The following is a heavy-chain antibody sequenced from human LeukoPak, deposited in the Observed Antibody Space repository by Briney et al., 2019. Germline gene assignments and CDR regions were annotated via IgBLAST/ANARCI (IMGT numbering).Heavy chain of an antibody. Sequence: GSLRLSCAASGFTFSSYAMSWVRQAPGKGLEWVSAISGSGGSTYYADSVKGRFTISRDNSKNTLYLQMNSLRAEDTAVYYCAKDRMNGGYFDYWGQGTLVTVSS. D-gene: IGHD7-27*01. J-gene: IGHJ4*02. V-gene: IGHV3-23*01. CDR3: AKDRMNGGYFDY. CDR1: GFTFSSYA. CDR2: ISGSGGST.